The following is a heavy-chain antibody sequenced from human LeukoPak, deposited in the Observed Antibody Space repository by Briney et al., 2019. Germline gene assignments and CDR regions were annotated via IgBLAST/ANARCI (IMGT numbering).Heavy chain of an antibody. CDR1: GDSVSSNSAA. D-gene: IGHD6-13*01. V-gene: IGHV6-1*01. Sequence: SQTLSLICAISGDSVSSNSAAWNWIRQSPSRGLEWLGRTYYRSKWYNDYAVSVKSRITINPDTSKNQFSLQLNSVTPEDTAVYYCARDLRYSSSWYAPYYYGMDVWGQGTTVTVSS. CDR2: TYYRSKWYN. CDR3: ARDLRYSSSWYAPYYYGMDV. J-gene: IGHJ6*02.